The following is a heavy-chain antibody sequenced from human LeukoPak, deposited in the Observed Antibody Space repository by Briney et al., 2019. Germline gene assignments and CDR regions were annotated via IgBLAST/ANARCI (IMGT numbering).Heavy chain of an antibody. J-gene: IGHJ6*02. CDR2: IYPGDSDT. V-gene: IGHV5-51*01. Sequence: GESLKISCKGSGYSFTSYWIGWVRQMPGKGLEWMGIIYPGDSDTRYSPSFQGQVTISADKSISTAYLQWSSLKASDTAEYYCARHSYCSSTTCYYYYGMDVWGQGTTVTVSS. CDR3: ARHSYCSSTTCYYYYGMDV. D-gene: IGHD2-2*01. CDR1: GYSFTSYW.